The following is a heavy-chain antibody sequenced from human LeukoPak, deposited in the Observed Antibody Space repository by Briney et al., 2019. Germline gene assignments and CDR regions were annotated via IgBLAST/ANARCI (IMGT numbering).Heavy chain of an antibody. CDR1: GFTFSSYV. D-gene: IGHD3-10*01. Sequence: PGGSLRLSCAASGFTFSSYVMHWVRQAPGKGLEWVAGISYDGNNKYYAEPVKGRFTISRDNSKNTLYLQMNSLRAEDTAVYYCAKDWVVRGVISYWGQGTLVTVSS. CDR3: AKDWVVRGVISY. CDR2: ISYDGNNK. J-gene: IGHJ4*02. V-gene: IGHV3-30*18.